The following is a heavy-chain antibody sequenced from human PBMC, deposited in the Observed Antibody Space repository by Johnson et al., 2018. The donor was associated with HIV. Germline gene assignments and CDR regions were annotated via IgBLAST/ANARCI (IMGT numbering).Heavy chain of an antibody. J-gene: IGHJ3*02. CDR2: IKQDGSEK. CDR3: ARELGGSSLPFGAFDI. V-gene: IGHV3-7*05. D-gene: IGHD6-13*01. Sequence: EVRLVESGGGLVQPGGSLRLSCAASGFTFSSYWMSWVRQAPGKGLEWVANIKQDGSEKYYVDSVKGRFTISRDNAKNSVYLQMNSLRAEDTAVYYCARELGGSSLPFGAFDIWGQGTMVTVSS. CDR1: GFTFSSYW.